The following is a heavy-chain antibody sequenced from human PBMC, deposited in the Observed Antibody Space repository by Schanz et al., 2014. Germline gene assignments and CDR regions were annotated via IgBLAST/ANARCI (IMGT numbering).Heavy chain of an antibody. J-gene: IGHJ4*02. D-gene: IGHD2-15*01. CDR2: ISYDGSNK. V-gene: IGHV3-30-3*01. CDR3: ARDRGYCSGGSCLTFDY. Sequence: QVQLVESGGGVVQPGRSLRLSCAAYGFTLSSYAMHWVRQAPGKGLEWVAVISYDGSNKYYADSVKGRFTISRDNSKNTLYPQMNTLRAEDTAVYYCARDRGYCSGGSCLTFDYWGQGTLVTVSS. CDR1: GFTLSSYA.